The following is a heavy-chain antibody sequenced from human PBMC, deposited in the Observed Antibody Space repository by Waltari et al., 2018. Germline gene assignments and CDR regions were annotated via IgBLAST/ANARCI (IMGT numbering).Heavy chain of an antibody. V-gene: IGHV4-38-2*01. D-gene: IGHD3-16*01. CDR3: ANSYDHDGIFQF. Sequence: QVQLRESGPGLVKPWETLSLTCVVSSYSVRRGFYWGWIRQPPGGALEWIGNVYQGGGTYYNPSLRSRVTMSMDTSNNLFFLRLTSVSAADTAVYYCANSYDHDGIFQFWGQGAQVTVSS. CDR1: SYSVRRGFY. J-gene: IGHJ4*02. CDR2: VYQGGGT.